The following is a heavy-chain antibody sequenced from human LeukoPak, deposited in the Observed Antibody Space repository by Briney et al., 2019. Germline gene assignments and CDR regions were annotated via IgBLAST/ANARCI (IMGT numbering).Heavy chain of an antibody. CDR2: IYHSGIT. CDR3: ARDYKEGYYYYYIDV. J-gene: IGHJ6*03. Sequence: SETLSLTCTVSGYSIRSGFYWGWIRQPPGEGLEWIGNIYHSGITYYTPSLKSRVTISVDTSKNQFYLKLSSVTAADTAVYYCARDYKEGYYYYYIDVWGKGTTVTVSS. V-gene: IGHV4-38-2*02. D-gene: IGHD3-10*01. CDR1: GYSIRSGFY.